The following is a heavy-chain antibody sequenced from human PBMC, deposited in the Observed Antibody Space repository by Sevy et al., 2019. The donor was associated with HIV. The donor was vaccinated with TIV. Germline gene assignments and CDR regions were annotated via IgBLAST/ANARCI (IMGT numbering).Heavy chain of an antibody. CDR3: ARDNPNDCSGGSYYFPRYYYYYYGMDV. V-gene: IGHV3-30-3*01. Sequence: GGSLRLSCAASGFTFSSYAMHWVRQAPGKGLEWVAVISYDGSNKYYADSVKGRFTISRDNSKKTLYLQMNSLRAEDTAVYYCARDNPNDCSGGSYYFPRYYYYYYGMDVWGQGTTVTVSS. CDR1: GFTFSSYA. D-gene: IGHD2-15*01. CDR2: ISYDGSNK. J-gene: IGHJ6*02.